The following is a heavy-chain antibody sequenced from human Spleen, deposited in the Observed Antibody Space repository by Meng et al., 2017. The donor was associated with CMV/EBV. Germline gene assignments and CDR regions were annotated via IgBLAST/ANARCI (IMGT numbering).Heavy chain of an antibody. CDR3: TTRDPSAFDI. Sequence: GESLKISCAASGFTFSGSAIHWVRQASGKGLEWVGRIRSKANSYATAFAASVKGRFTISRDDSKNTAYLQMNSLKIEDTAVDYCTTRDPSAFDIWGQGTMVTVSS. V-gene: IGHV3-73*01. CDR2: IRSKANSYAT. CDR1: GFTFSGSA. J-gene: IGHJ3*02.